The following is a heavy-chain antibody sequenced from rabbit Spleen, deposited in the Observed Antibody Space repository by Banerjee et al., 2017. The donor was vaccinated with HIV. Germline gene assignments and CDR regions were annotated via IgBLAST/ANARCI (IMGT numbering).Heavy chain of an antibody. CDR2: IYAYSGST. CDR1: GFSFSNNYY. J-gene: IGHJ4*01. V-gene: IGHV1S45*01. D-gene: IGHD4-2*01. Sequence: QEQLEESGGDLVKPGASLTLTCTASGFSFSNNYYVCWVRQAPGKGLEWIGCIYAYSGSTYYASWAKGRITISKTSSTTVTLQMTSLTAADTATYFCARDWYADRGYFGLWGPGTLVTVS. CDR3: ARDWYADRGYFGL.